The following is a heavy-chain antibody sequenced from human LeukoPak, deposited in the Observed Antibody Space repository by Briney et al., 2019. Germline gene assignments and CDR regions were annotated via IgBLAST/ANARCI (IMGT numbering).Heavy chain of an antibody. CDR2: ISGSGGST. J-gene: IGHJ6*03. CDR1: GFTFGSYA. D-gene: IGHD3-10*01. V-gene: IGHV3-23*01. Sequence: PGGSLRLSCAASGFTFGSYAMSWVRQAPGKGLEWVSAISGSGGSTYYADTVKGRFTISRDNSKNTLYLQMNSLRAEDTAVYYCARSLRVRGVPDYMDVWGKGTTVTISS. CDR3: ARSLRVRGVPDYMDV.